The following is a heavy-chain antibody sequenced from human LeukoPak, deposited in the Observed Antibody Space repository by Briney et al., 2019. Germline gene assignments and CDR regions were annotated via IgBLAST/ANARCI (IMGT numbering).Heavy chain of an antibody. CDR2: IYPRASDT. J-gene: IGHJ4*02. V-gene: IGHV5-51*01. CDR3: TRRGFDL. CDR1: GYNFPNYW. Sequence: GESLKISCKGSGYNFPNYWIGWVRQLPGKGLEWMGIIYPRASDTSYSPSFQGHVVISVDKSINTAYLQLSSLKVSDSAMYFCTRRGFDLWGQGTQVTVSS.